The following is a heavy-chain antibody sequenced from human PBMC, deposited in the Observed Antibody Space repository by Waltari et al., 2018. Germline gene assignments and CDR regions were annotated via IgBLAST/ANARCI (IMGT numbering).Heavy chain of an antibody. D-gene: IGHD6-13*01. Sequence: QLLLQLSGPGLVKPSETLSLTCAVSGTSVTTTNYFWGWIRQPPGKGLEWFGRIYFTGSTDYNPSLKSRVTISIDTSTNQFSLNLRSVTAADTAVYYCARGIWQQLAHFDSWGQGTLVTVSS. CDR1: GTSVTTTNYF. J-gene: IGHJ4*02. V-gene: IGHV4-39*01. CDR2: IYFTGST. CDR3: ARGIWQQLAHFDS.